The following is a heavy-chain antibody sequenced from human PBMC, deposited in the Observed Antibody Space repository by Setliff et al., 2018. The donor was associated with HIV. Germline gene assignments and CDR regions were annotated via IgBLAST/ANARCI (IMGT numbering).Heavy chain of an antibody. J-gene: IGHJ6*02. CDR2: LYHAGGA. CDR1: GFSISSHY. V-gene: IGHV4-59*11. CDR3: ARPVSKNYHGMDV. D-gene: IGHD1-7*01. Sequence: PSETLSLTCIVSGFSISSHYWSWIRQPPGKSLVWIGSLYHAGGARYNTSLKSRVTISGDTSRNLLSLTVTSVTPADTAVYYCARPVSKNYHGMDVWGPGTTVTVSS.